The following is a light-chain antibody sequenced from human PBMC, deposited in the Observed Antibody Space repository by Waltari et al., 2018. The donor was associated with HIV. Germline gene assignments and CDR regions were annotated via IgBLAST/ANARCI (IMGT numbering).Light chain of an antibody. Sequence: QSALTQPASVSGSPGQSITISCTGTSSDVGSYNLVSWYQQHPGKAPKLMIYEVSKRPSGVYNRFSGSKSGNTASLTISGLQAEDEADYYCCSYAGSGDVFGTGTKVTVL. CDR3: CSYAGSGDV. V-gene: IGLV2-23*02. CDR1: SSDVGSYNL. CDR2: EVS. J-gene: IGLJ1*01.